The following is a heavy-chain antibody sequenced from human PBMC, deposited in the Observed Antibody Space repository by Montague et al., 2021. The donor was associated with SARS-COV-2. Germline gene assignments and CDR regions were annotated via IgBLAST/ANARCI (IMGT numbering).Heavy chain of an antibody. J-gene: IGHJ4*02. Sequence: SETLSLTCAVYGGSFSGYDWSWIRQSPGKGLEWIGEINHSGSTNYNPSLKSRVTVSVDTSKNQFSLTLSSVTAADTAVSYCARGRVEITMIGVVFTGGICDFDYWGRGTLVTVSS. CDR1: GGSFSGYD. V-gene: IGHV4-34*01. D-gene: IGHD3-22*01. CDR2: INHSGST. CDR3: ARGRVEITMIGVVFTGGICDFDY.